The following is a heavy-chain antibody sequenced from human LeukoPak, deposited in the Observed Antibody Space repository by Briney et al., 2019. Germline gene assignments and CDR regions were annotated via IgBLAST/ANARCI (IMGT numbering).Heavy chain of an antibody. J-gene: IGHJ6*03. CDR2: ISYDGSNK. Sequence: GGSLRLSCAASGFTFSSYAMHWVRQAPGKGLEWVAVISYDGSNKYYADSVKGRFTISRDNSKNTLYLQMNSLRAEDTAVYYCARGYCTNGVCQGYYYYYMDVWGKGTTVTVS. CDR3: ARGYCTNGVCQGYYYYYMDV. CDR1: GFTFSSYA. D-gene: IGHD2-8*01. V-gene: IGHV3-30*04.